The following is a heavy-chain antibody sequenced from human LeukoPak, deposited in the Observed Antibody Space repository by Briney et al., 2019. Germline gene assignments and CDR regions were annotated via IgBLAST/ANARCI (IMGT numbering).Heavy chain of an antibody. CDR3: AKRQVPAATGDFDY. CDR1: GFTVSSNY. Sequence: GGSLRLSCAASGFTVSSNYMSWVRQAPGKGLEWVSVIYSGGSTYYADSVKGRFTISRDNSKNTLYLQMNSLRAEDTAVYYCAKRQVPAATGDFDYWGQGTLVTVSS. D-gene: IGHD2-2*01. V-gene: IGHV3-53*01. J-gene: IGHJ4*02. CDR2: IYSGGST.